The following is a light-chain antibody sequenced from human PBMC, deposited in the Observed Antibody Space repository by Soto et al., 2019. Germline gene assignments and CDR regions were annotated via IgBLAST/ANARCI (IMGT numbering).Light chain of an antibody. CDR3: QDYGTSAPWT. V-gene: IGKV3-20*01. CDR1: QNIRGNE. Sequence: VLTQSPGTLSLSPGERTTLSCRASQNIRGNELAWYQQKPGQPPRLLIYRGSSRAPGIPDRFSGRGSGTEFTLTTSRLEPEDVAVYYCQDYGTSAPWTFGQGTRVEIK. CDR2: RGS. J-gene: IGKJ1*01.